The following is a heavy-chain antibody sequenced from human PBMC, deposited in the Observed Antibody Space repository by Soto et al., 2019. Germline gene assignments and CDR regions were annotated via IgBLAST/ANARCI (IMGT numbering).Heavy chain of an antibody. CDR3: ARHFVAVVIKGWGY. CDR2: TYYNGNA. J-gene: IGHJ4*02. V-gene: IGHV4-39*01. CDR1: GGSIDRSNYY. Sequence: QLQLQESGPGLVKPSETLSLTCTVSGGSIDRSNYYWDWIRQPPGKGLEWIGTTYYNGNAYYNPSLKSRVPMSVDTSKNQFSRKLISVTAADTAVYYCARHFVAVVIKGWGYWGQGTLVTVSS. D-gene: IGHD3-22*01.